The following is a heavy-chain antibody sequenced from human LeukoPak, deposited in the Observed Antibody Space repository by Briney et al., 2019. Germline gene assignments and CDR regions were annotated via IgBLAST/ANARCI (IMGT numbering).Heavy chain of an antibody. CDR1: GGSISSYY. CDR2: IYYSGST. D-gene: IGHD3-10*01. V-gene: IGHV4-59*01. CDR3: ALMVRDTYYGMDV. J-gene: IGHJ6*02. Sequence: SETLSLTCTVSGGSISSYYWSWIRQPPGKGLEWIGYIYYSGSTNYNPSLKSRVTISVDTSKNQFSLKLSSVTAADTAVYYCALMVRDTYYGMDVWGQGTTVTVSS.